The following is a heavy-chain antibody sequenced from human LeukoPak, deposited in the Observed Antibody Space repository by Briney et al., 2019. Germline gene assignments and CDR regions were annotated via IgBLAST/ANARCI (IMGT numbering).Heavy chain of an antibody. J-gene: IGHJ4*02. Sequence: GSLRLSCAASGFTFSSYAMSWVRQAPGKGLERVSAISGSGGSTYYADSVKGRFTISRDNSKNTLYLQMNSLRAEDTAVYYCAKEGGDVLLWFGELLPRIYFDYWGQGTLVTVSP. CDR2: ISGSGGST. V-gene: IGHV3-23*01. D-gene: IGHD3-10*01. CDR3: AKEGGDVLLWFGELLPRIYFDY. CDR1: GFTFSSYA.